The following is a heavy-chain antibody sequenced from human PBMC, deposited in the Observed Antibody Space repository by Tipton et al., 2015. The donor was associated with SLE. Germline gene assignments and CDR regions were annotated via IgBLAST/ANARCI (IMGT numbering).Heavy chain of an antibody. CDR2: IYYSGST. CDR1: GGSISSGDYY. CDR3: TRGPGSRPLYYDILTGLDY. D-gene: IGHD3-9*01. Sequence: TLSLTYTVSGGSISSGDYYWSWIRQPPGKGLEWIGYIYYSGSTYYNPSLKSRVTISVDKSKNQFSLKLSSVTAADTAVYYCTRGPGSRPLYYDILTGLDYWGQGTLVTV. V-gene: IGHV4-30-4*01. J-gene: IGHJ4*02.